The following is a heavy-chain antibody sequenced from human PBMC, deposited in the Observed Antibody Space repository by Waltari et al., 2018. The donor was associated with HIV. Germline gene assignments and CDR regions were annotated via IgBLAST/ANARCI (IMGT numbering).Heavy chain of an antibody. CDR2: IKSKTDGGTT. CDR1: GFTFSNAW. D-gene: IGHD1-26*01. CDR3: TTDLVVGAPRAFDY. Sequence: EVQLVESGGGLVKPGGSLRLSCAASGFTFSNAWMSWVRQAPGKGLEWVGRIKSKTDGGTTDYAAPVKGRFTISRDDSKNTLYLQMNSLKTEDTAVYYCTTDLVVGAPRAFDYWGQGTLVTVSS. J-gene: IGHJ4*02. V-gene: IGHV3-15*01.